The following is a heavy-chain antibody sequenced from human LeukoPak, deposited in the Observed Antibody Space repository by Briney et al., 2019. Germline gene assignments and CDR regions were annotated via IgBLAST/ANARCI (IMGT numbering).Heavy chain of an antibody. D-gene: IGHD3-10*01. CDR1: GYSFTSYW. CDR2: IYPGDSDT. J-gene: IGHJ4*02. Sequence: GESLKISCKGSGYSFTSYWIGWVRQMPGEGLEWMGIIYPGDSDTRYSPSFQGQVTISADKSISTAYLQWSSLKASDTAMYYCARQGRHGSGSYFYYFDYWGQGTLVTVSS. V-gene: IGHV5-51*01. CDR3: ARQGRHGSGSYFYYFDY.